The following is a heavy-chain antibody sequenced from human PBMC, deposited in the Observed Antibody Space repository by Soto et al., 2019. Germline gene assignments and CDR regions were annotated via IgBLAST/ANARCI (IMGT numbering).Heavy chain of an antibody. J-gene: IGHJ3*02. D-gene: IGHD2-15*01. CDR1: GGSISSGDYY. CDR2: IYYSGST. V-gene: IGHV4-30-4*01. CDR3: ARVSGVNAFDI. Sequence: SETLSLTCTVSGGSISSGDYYWSWIRQPPGKGLEWIGYIYYSGSTYYNPSLKSRVTISVDTSKNQFSLKLSSVTAADTAVYYCARVSGVNAFDIWGQGTMVTVS.